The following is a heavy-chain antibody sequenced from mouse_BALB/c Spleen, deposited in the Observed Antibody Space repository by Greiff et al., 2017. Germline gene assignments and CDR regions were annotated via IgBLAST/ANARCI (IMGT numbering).Heavy chain of an antibody. D-gene: IGHD1-1*01. CDR3: ARGGSSRTFAY. CDR1: GYTFTSYW. V-gene: IGHV1-7*01. J-gene: IGHJ3*01. CDR2: INPSTGYT. Sequence: VQLQQSGAELAKPGASVKMSCKASGYTFTSYWMHWVKQRPGQGLEWIGYINPSTGYTEYNQKFKDKATLTADKSSSTAYMQLSSLTSEDSAVYYCARGGSSRTFAYWGQGTLVTVSA.